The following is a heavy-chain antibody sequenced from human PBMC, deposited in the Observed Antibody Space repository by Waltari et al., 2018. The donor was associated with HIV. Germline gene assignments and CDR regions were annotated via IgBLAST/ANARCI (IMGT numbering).Heavy chain of an antibody. CDR1: GFTVSSNY. V-gene: IGHV3-53*01. D-gene: IGHD3-10*01. CDR3: ARVGGTMVRGVITPHWFDP. Sequence: EVQLVESGGGLIQPGGSLRLSCAASGFTVSSNYMSWVRQAPGKGLEWVSVIYSGVSTYYDDSGKGRFTISRDNSKNTLYLQMNSLRAEDTAVYYCARVGGTMVRGVITPHWFDPWGQGTLVTVSS. CDR2: IYSGVST. J-gene: IGHJ5*02.